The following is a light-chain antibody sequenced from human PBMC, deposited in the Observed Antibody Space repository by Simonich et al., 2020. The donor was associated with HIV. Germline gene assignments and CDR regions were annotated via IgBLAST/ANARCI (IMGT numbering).Light chain of an antibody. CDR2: DVS. J-gene: IGLJ3*02. CDR1: SSDVGGYNY. V-gene: IGLV2-14*03. Sequence: QSALTQPASVSGSPGQSIPISCTGTSSDVGGYNYVSWYQQHPGKAPKLMIYDVSNRPSGVSNRFSGSNAGNTASLTISGLQAEDEADYYCSSYTSSNTWVFGGGTKLTVL. CDR3: SSYTSSNTWV.